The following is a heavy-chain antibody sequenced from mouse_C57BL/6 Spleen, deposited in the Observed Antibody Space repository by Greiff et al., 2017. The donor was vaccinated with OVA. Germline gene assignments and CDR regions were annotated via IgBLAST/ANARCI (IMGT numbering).Heavy chain of an antibody. CDR3: ARPERTGTGAWFAY. J-gene: IGHJ3*01. V-gene: IGHV1-80*01. D-gene: IGHD4-1*01. Sequence: QVQLQQSGAELVKPGASVKISCKASGYAFSSYWMNWVKQRPGKGLEWIGQIYPGDGDTNYNGKFKGKATLTADKSSSTAYMQLSSLTSEDSAVYFCARPERTGTGAWFAYWGQGTLVTVSA. CDR2: IYPGDGDT. CDR1: GYAFSSYW.